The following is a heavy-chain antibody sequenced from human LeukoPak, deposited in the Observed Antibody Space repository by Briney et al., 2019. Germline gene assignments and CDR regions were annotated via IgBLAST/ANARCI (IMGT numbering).Heavy chain of an antibody. V-gene: IGHV4-30-4*01. CDR2: ICYGGNT. CDR1: GGSISSGDYY. Sequence: SQTLSLTCTVSGGSISSGDYYWSWIRQPPAKGLEWIGYICYGGNTYYSPSLKSRVTISVDTSKNQFSLNLTSVTAADTAVYYCARALYWFDPWGQGTLVTVSS. J-gene: IGHJ5*02. CDR3: ARALYWFDP.